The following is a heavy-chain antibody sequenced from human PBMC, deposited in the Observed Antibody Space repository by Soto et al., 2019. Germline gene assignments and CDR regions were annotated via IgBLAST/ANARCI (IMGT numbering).Heavy chain of an antibody. V-gene: IGHV3-53*01. CDR2: IYSGGST. Sequence: EVQLVESGGGLIQPGGSLRLSCAASGFTVSSNYMSWVRQAPGKGLEWVSVIYSGGSTYYADSVKGRFTISRDNSKNTLYLQMNSLRAEDTAVYYCARESPPYDFWSGAGYYGMDVWGQGTTVTVSS. CDR1: GFTVSSNY. J-gene: IGHJ6*02. D-gene: IGHD3-3*01. CDR3: ARESPPYDFWSGAGYYGMDV.